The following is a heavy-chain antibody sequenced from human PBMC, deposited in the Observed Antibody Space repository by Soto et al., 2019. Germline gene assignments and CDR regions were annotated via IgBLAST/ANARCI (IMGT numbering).Heavy chain of an antibody. D-gene: IGHD1-26*01. Sequence: QVQLVQSGAEVKKPGASVKVSCKASGYTFTTYYMHWVRQAPGHGPEWMGGIVVDSNTAEYSQRFQDRVTITADTSTDTLYMELGSLTFEDTAVYYCARAIKRWEVNYYFDFWGQGTLVTVSS. J-gene: IGHJ4*02. CDR2: IVVDSNTA. CDR1: GYTFTTYY. CDR3: ARAIKRWEVNYYFDF. V-gene: IGHV1-46*01.